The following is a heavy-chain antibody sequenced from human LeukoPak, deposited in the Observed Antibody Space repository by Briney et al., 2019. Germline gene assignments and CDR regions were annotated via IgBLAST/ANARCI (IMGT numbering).Heavy chain of an antibody. V-gene: IGHV4-59*12. D-gene: IGHD5-18*01. CDR3: ARDGRIQLWLLDY. Sequence: SETLSLTCTVSGGSISSFYWSWIRQPPGKGLEWIGYIYYTGCTYYNPSLKSRVTISVDTSKNQFSLKLSSVTAADTAVYYCARDGRIQLWLLDYWGQGTLVTVSS. CDR1: GGSISSFY. J-gene: IGHJ4*02. CDR2: IYYTGCT.